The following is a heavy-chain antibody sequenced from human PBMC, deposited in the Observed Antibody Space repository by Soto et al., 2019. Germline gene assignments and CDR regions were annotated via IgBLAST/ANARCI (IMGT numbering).Heavy chain of an antibody. V-gene: IGHV4-30-2*01. D-gene: IGHD6-19*01. Sequence: PSETLSLTCAVSGGSISSGGYSWSWIRQPPGKGLEWIGYIYHSGSTYYNPSLKSRVTISVDRSKNQFSLKLSSVTAADTAVYYCARVSYSSGWYGALGWFDPWGQGTLVTVSS. CDR3: ARVSYSSGWYGALGWFDP. CDR1: GGSISSGGYS. J-gene: IGHJ5*02. CDR2: IYHSGST.